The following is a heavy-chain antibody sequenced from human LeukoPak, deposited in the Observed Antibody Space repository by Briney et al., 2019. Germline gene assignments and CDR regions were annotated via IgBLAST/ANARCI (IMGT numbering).Heavy chain of an antibody. CDR2: VYYSGSP. CDR3: ARGPRK. Sequence: PSGTLSLTCAVSGGSITIGTWWTWVRPAPGQGLEWIGEVYYSGSPNYNSSLKGRVTISLDKTKNQFLLNLTSVTAADTAVYYCARGPRKWGQGTMVTVSS. J-gene: IGHJ3*01. CDR1: GGSITIGTW. V-gene: IGHV4-4*02.